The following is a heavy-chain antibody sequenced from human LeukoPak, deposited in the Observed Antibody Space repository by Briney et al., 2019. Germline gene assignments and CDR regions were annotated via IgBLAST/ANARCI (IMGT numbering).Heavy chain of an antibody. CDR1: GGSISSSGYF. J-gene: IGHJ6*02. Sequence: SETLSLICTVSGGSISSSGYFWGWIRQSPGKGLDWIGSVYYGGSTFYNPSLESRVIISVDTSKNQFSLHLTSVTAADTAVYFCVRDLGMVIGGVRHSYYYYAMDVWGPGTTVAVSS. CDR3: VRDLGMVIGGVRHSYYYYAMDV. V-gene: IGHV4-39*07. D-gene: IGHD2-21*01. CDR2: VYYGGST.